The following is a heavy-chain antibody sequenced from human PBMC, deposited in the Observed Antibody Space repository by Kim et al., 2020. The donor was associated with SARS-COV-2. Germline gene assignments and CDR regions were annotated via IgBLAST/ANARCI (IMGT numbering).Heavy chain of an antibody. D-gene: IGHD3-22*01. CDR1: GFTFSSYA. V-gene: IGHV3-23*01. CDR3: AKTQYYYDSTGYPFGY. CDR2: ISGSSGST. Sequence: GGSLRLSCAASGFTFSSYAMSWVRQAPGKGLEWVSAISGSSGSTYYADPVKGRLTISRDNSKNTLYLQMNSLRAEDTAVYYCAKTQYYYDSTGYPFGYWGQGTLVTVSS. J-gene: IGHJ4*02.